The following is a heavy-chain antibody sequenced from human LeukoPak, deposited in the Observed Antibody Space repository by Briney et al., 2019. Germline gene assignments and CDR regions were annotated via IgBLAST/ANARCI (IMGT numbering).Heavy chain of an antibody. J-gene: IGHJ3*01. D-gene: IGHD4-11*01. CDR3: ARDREAYSNPMKDGAFDL. CDR2: IPYDGSSQ. V-gene: IGHV3-30*04. CDR1: GFTFSSYA. Sequence: GGSLRLSCAASGFTFSSYAMYWVRQAPGRGLEWVAVIPYDGSSQYSADSVKGRFTISRDNSKNTLYLQMNSLRDADSDVYYCARDREAYSNPMKDGAFDLWGQGTMVTVSS.